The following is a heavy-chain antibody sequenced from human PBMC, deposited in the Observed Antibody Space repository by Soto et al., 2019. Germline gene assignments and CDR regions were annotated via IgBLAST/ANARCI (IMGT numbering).Heavy chain of an antibody. J-gene: IGHJ6*03. V-gene: IGHV3-30*18. CDR1: GFTFSSYG. D-gene: IGHD6-13*01. CDR3: AKADSSSWEGIYYYMDV. CDR2: ISYDGSNK. Sequence: GGSLRLSCAASGFTFSSYGMHWVRQAPGKGLEWVAVISYDGSNKYYADSVKGRFTISRDNSKNTLYLQMNSLRAEDTAVYYCAKADSSSWEGIYYYMDVWGKGTTVTVSS.